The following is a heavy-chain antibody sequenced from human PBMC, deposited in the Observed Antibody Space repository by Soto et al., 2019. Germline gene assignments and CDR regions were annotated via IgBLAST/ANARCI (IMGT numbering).Heavy chain of an antibody. V-gene: IGHV4-59*01. Sequence: QVQLQESGPGLVKPSETLSLTCTVSGGSISSYYWSWLRQPPRKGREWIGYICYSGSTNDNPSLKSRATISVDTSKNQFSRTLSSVTAADTAVYYCARTLCSSGWYLDIWGQGTMVTVSS. D-gene: IGHD6-19*01. CDR3: ARTLCSSGWYLDI. CDR1: GGSISSYY. CDR2: ICYSGST. J-gene: IGHJ3*02.